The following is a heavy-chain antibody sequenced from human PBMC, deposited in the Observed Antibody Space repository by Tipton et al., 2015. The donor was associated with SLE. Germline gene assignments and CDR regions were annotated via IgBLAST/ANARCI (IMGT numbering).Heavy chain of an antibody. CDR2: IYTSGST. Sequence: TLSLTCTVSGGSISSYYWSWIRQPPGKALEWIGRIYTSGSTNYNPSLKSRVTISVDKTKNQFSLKLSSVTVADTAVYYCARAVVITMVQGPRGWFDPWGQGTLVTVSS. J-gene: IGHJ5*02. CDR1: GGSISSYY. V-gene: IGHV4-4*07. CDR3: ARAVVITMVQGPRGWFDP. D-gene: IGHD3-10*01.